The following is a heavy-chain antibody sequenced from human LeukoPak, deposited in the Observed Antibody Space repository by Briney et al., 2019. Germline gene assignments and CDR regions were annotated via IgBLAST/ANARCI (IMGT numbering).Heavy chain of an antibody. Sequence: SSETLSLTCTVSGGSISTSSYYWGWIRQPPGKGLEWIGSIYYSGSTYYNPSLKSRVTISVDTSKNQFSLKLSSVTAADTAVYYCARQRSGWELSHPWGQGTLVTVSS. CDR3: ARQRSGWELSHP. CDR1: GGSISTSSYY. D-gene: IGHD1-26*01. V-gene: IGHV4-39*01. J-gene: IGHJ5*02. CDR2: IYYSGST.